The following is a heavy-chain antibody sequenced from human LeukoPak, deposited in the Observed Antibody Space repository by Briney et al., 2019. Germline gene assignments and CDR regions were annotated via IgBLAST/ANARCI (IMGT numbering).Heavy chain of an antibody. D-gene: IGHD3-3*01. CDR2: INHSGST. Sequence: PSETLSLTCTVSGGSISSGGYYWSWIRQPPGKGLEWIGEINHSGSTNYNPSLKSRVTISLDTSKNHFSLRLTSVTAADTAVYYCARRDFWSGYYNYWGQGTLVTVSS. CDR3: ARRDFWSGYYNY. J-gene: IGHJ4*02. CDR1: GGSISSGGYY. V-gene: IGHV4-39*02.